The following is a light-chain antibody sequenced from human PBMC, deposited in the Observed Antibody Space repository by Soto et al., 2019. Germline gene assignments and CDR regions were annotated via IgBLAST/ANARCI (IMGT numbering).Light chain of an antibody. CDR1: QSVSSN. CDR2: GAF. J-gene: IGKJ5*01. Sequence: EILMTQSPVTLSVSPGERATLSCRASQSVSSNLAWYQQKPGQAPSLLIYGAFTRATGIPARFSGSASGTDFTLTINRLEPEDFAVYYCQLYGISPHFGQGTRLEIK. V-gene: IGKV3-15*01. CDR3: QLYGISPH.